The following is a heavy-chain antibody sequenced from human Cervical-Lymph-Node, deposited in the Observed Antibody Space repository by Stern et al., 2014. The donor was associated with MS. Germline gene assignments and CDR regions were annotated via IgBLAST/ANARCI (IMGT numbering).Heavy chain of an antibody. J-gene: IGHJ6*02. CDR2: VIPLFGTT. V-gene: IGHV1-69*01. CDR1: GDTFINFG. D-gene: IGHD1-1*01. CDR3: ARDNDDNGMDV. Sequence: QVQLVQSGADVKKPGSSVKVSCTASGDTFINFGISWVRQAPGQGLEWMGGVIPLFGTTEYAQKFQGRVTISEDESATTVYMELSGLRSEDTAVYYCARDNDDNGMDVWGQGTTVTVTS.